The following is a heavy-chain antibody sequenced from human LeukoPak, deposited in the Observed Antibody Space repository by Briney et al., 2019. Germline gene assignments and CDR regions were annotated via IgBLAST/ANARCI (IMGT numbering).Heavy chain of an antibody. V-gene: IGHV3-74*01. CDR2: IENDGSTT. CDR3: ARDYGDGLHDY. Sequence: GGSLRLSCEASGFTFSGYAVSWVRQAPGKGLVWVSRIENDGSTTNYADSVKGRFTISRDNAKNTLYLQMNSLRAEDTAVYYCARDYGDGLHDYWGQGTLVTVSS. J-gene: IGHJ4*02. CDR1: GFTFSGYA. D-gene: IGHD4-17*01.